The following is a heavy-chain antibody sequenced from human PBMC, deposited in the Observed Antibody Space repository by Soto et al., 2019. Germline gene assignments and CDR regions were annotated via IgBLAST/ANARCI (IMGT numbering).Heavy chain of an antibody. V-gene: IGHV3-30-3*01. J-gene: IGHJ4*02. CDR3: ARAPTSRFDY. CDR2: ISSDGYTT. Sequence: GGSLRLSWAASGFTCRIYAMHWIRQAPGNALQWVAVISSDGYTTYYADSVKGRFTISRDNSKNTLFLQVDSLRPEHTAVYYCARAPTSRFDYWGKGTLVTVSS. CDR1: GFTCRIYA.